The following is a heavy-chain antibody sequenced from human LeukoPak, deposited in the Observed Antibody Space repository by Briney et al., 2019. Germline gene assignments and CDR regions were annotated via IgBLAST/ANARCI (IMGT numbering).Heavy chain of an antibody. D-gene: IGHD2-2*01. CDR2: ISWNSGNI. V-gene: IGHV3-9*01. Sequence: PGRSLRLSCAASGFTFDDYAMHWVRQAPGKGLEWVSGISWNSGNIGYADSVKGRFTISRDNAKNSLYLQLNSLRAEDTALYYCAKQLLEHTRYGMDVWGQGTTVIVFS. J-gene: IGHJ6*02. CDR1: GFTFDDYA. CDR3: AKQLLEHTRYGMDV.